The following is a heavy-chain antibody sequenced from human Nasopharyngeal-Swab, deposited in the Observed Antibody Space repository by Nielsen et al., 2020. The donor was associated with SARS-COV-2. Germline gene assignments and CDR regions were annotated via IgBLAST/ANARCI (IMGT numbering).Heavy chain of an antibody. CDR2: ISWNSGRI. D-gene: IGHD2-2*01. Sequence: GGSLRLSCAAYGFTFDDYAMHWVRQAPGKGLEWVSGISWNSGRIGYADSVKGRFTISRDNAKNSLYLQMNSLRAEDTALYYCAKIPLCSSTSCYDDAFDIWGQGTMVTVSS. J-gene: IGHJ3*02. CDR3: AKIPLCSSTSCYDDAFDI. V-gene: IGHV3-9*01. CDR1: GFTFDDYA.